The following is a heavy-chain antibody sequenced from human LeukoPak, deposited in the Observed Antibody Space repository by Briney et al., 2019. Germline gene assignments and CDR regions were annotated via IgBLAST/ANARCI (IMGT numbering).Heavy chain of an antibody. Sequence: LAGGSLRLSCAASGFTFDDYAMHWVRQAPGKGLEWVSGISWNSGSIGYADSVKGRSTISRDDAKNSLYLHLNSLRAEDTALYYCAKAVAGTIWYFDYWGQGTLVTVSS. CDR2: ISWNSGSI. CDR3: AKAVAGTIWYFDY. J-gene: IGHJ4*02. D-gene: IGHD6-19*01. V-gene: IGHV3-9*01. CDR1: GFTFDDYA.